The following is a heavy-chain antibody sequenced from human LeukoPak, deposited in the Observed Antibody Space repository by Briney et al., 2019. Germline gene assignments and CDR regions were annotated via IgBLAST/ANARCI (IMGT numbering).Heavy chain of an antibody. CDR1: GFTFSSYS. Sequence: GGSLRLSCAASGFTFSSYSMNWVRQAPGKGLEWVSSISSSSSYIYYADSGKGRFTISRDNAKNSLYLQMNSLRAEDTAVYYCARQPGYQLLSYYMDVWGKGTTVTVSS. CDR3: ARQPGYQLLSYYMDV. D-gene: IGHD2-2*01. J-gene: IGHJ6*03. V-gene: IGHV3-21*01. CDR2: ISSSSSYI.